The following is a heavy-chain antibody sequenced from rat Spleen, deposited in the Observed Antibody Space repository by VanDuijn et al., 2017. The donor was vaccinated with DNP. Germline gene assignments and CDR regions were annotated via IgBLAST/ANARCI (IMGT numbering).Heavy chain of an antibody. CDR3: LKHLDA. J-gene: IGHJ4*01. CDR1: GFTFSNYW. CDR2: IKTGGGST. Sequence: EVQLVDSGGGFVQPGRSLKLSCAASGFTFSNYWMYWIRQAPGKGLEWVASIKTGGGSTYYPDSVKGRFTISRDNAENTVYLQMNSLRSEDTATYYCLKHLDAWGQGTSVTVSS. V-gene: IGHV5-58*01.